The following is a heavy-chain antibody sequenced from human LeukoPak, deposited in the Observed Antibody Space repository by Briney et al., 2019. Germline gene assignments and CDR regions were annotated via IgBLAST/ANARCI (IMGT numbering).Heavy chain of an antibody. J-gene: IGHJ4*02. V-gene: IGHV1-2*06. Sequence: GASVKVSCKTFGYTFTRYGINWVRQAPGQGLEWMGRINPNSGGTNYAQKFQGRVTMTRDTSISTAYMELSRLRSDDTAVYYCARDFERPDYWGQGTLVTVSS. CDR2: INPNSGGT. CDR3: ARDFERPDY. CDR1: GYTFTRYG.